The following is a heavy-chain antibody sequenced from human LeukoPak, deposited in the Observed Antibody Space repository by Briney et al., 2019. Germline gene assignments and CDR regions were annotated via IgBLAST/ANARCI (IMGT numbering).Heavy chain of an antibody. CDR1: GFTFCTYA. Sequence: GGSPGLSCPAAGFTFCTYAMGWARPAPGKGGGGVSGIGSSGVDTYYAVSAKGRFTISRDNSKNTVYLQMNSLRAEDTALYYCMRAYTTNGRYSEPWGQGTLVTVSS. CDR3: MRAYTTNGRYSEP. V-gene: IGHV3-23*01. J-gene: IGHJ4*02. CDR2: IGSSGVDT. D-gene: IGHD2-8*01.